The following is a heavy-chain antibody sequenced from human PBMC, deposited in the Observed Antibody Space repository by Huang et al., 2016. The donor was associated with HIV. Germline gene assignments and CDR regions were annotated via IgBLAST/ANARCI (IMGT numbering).Heavy chain of an antibody. D-gene: IGHD3-10*01. V-gene: IGHV3-30*02. J-gene: IGHJ5*01. Sequence: GIHWVRQAPGKGLEWVAFSSYDGNGRSYAGSVKGRFSISRQNSKSTVSLQMNSLRVEDSGVYFCAKGYGHFDSWGQGTLVTVSP. CDR1: G. CDR3: AKGYGHFDS. CDR2: SSYDGNGR.